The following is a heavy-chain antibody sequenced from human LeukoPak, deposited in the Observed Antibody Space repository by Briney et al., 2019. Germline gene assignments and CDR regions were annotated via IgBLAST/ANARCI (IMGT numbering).Heavy chain of an antibody. CDR1: GFTFSGSA. CDR2: INPNSGGT. D-gene: IGHD3-10*01. J-gene: IGHJ4*02. Sequence: GGSLRLSCAASGFTFSGSAMHWVRQAPGQGLEWMGWINPNSGGTNYAQKFQGRVTMTRDTSISTAYMELSRLRSDDTAVYYCARAYGSGSPHDYWGQGTLVTVSS. CDR3: ARAYGSGSPHDY. V-gene: IGHV1-2*02.